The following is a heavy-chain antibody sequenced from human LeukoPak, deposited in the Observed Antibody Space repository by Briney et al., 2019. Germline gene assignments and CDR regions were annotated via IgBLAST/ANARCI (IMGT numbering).Heavy chain of an antibody. CDR1: GFTFSSYW. CDR2: SNSDATST. CDR3: AKSGYARGEYFDY. Sequence: GGSLRLSCAASGFTFSSYWMHWVRHAPEKGLMWVSRSNSDATSTSYADSVKGRFTISRDNAKNTLYLQMNSLRAEDTAVYYCAKSGYARGEYFDYLGQGTLVTVSS. V-gene: IGHV3-74*01. J-gene: IGHJ4*02. D-gene: IGHD3-22*01.